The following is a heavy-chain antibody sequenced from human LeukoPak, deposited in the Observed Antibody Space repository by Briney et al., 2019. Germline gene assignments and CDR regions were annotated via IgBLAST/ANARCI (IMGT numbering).Heavy chain of an antibody. Sequence: PSQTLSLTCSVSGGSISSGDYYWSWIRQPPGKGLEWIGYIYYSGSTYYNPSLKSRVTISVDTSKNQFSLQLNSVTPEDTAVYYCARDRFYYYDSSGYSPGFDYWGQGTLVTVSS. V-gene: IGHV4-30-4*01. CDR3: ARDRFYYYDSSGYSPGFDY. D-gene: IGHD3-22*01. CDR1: GGSISSGDYY. J-gene: IGHJ4*02. CDR2: IYYSGST.